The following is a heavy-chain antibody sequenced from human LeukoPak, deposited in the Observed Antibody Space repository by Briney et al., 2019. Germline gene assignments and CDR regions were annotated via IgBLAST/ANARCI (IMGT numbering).Heavy chain of an antibody. D-gene: IGHD2-8*02. V-gene: IGHV4-30-4*01. Sequence: SETLSLTCTVSGGSISSVDSFGTWIRQPPGKGLVWIGYIYYGGSTYYNPSLKRTVTLSVDTSKNQFSLKLSSVTAADTAVYYCAISGGSTGNFDNWGQGTLVTVSS. CDR1: GGSISSVDSF. CDR2: IYYGGST. CDR3: AISGGSTGNFDN. J-gene: IGHJ4*02.